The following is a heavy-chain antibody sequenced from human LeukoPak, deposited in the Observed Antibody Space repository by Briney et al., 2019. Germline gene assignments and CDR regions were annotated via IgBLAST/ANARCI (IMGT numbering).Heavy chain of an antibody. J-gene: IGHJ4*02. V-gene: IGHV3-23*01. D-gene: IGHD3-16*01. Sequence: GGTLRLSCAASAFTLSTYAMSWLPQAPGKGLEWVSALSGSGGSTDYADSVKGRFTISRDNSKNTLYLQMNSLKVEDTAVYYCVCLGLGGLSLDWGQGTVVTVSS. CDR1: AFTLSTYA. CDR2: LSGSGGST. CDR3: VCLGLGGLSLD.